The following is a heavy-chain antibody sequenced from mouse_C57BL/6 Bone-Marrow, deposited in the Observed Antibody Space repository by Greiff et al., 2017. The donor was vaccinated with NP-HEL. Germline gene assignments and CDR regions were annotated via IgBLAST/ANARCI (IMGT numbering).Heavy chain of an antibody. V-gene: IGHV1-18*01. J-gene: IGHJ1*03. D-gene: IGHD1-1*01. CDR3: ARRDYYGSNYWYFDV. Sequence: EVQRVESGPELVKPGASVKIPCKASGYTFTDYNMDWVKQSHGKSLEWIGDINPNNGGTIYNRKFKGKATLTVDKSSSTAYMELRSLTSEDTAVYYCARRDYYGSNYWYFDVWGTGTTVTVSS. CDR1: GYTFTDYN. CDR2: INPNNGGT.